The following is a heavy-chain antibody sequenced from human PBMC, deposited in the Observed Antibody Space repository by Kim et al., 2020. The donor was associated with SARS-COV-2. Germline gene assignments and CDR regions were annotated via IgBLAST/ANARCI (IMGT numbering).Heavy chain of an antibody. CDR3: AREGGGSIGLGFDP. D-gene: IGHD3-16*02. J-gene: IGHJ5*02. V-gene: IGHV1-3*01. Sequence: SVKVSCKASGYTFAPYAVHWMRQAPGQSLQWMGWVNAGNGNTRYSQNFQGRVTITRDPSATSVYMELSSLTSEDTAVYYCAREGGGSIGLGFDPWGQGTLVIVSS. CDR2: VNAGNGNT. CDR1: GYTFAPYA.